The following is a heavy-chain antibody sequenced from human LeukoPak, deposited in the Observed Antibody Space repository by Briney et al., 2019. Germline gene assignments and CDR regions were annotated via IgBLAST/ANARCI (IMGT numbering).Heavy chain of an antibody. V-gene: IGHV3-53*01. CDR3: ARDSGSYRHDAFDI. CDR2: IYSGGST. J-gene: IGHJ3*02. Sequence: PGGSLRLSCAASGFTVSSNYMSWVRQAPGKGLEWVSVIYSGGSTYYADSVKGRFTISRDNSKNTLYLQMNSLRAEDTAVYYCARDSGSYRHDAFDIWGQGTMVTVSS. D-gene: IGHD1-26*01. CDR1: GFTVSSNY.